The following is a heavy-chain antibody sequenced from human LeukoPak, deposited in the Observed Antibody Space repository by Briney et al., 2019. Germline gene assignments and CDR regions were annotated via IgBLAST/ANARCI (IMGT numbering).Heavy chain of an antibody. CDR2: INHSGST. Sequence: SETLSLTCAVYGGSFSGYYWSWIRQPPGKGLEWIGEINHSGSTNYNPSLKSRVTISVDTSKNQFSLKLSSVTATDTAAYYCAREVSDGYNRWGQGTLVTVSS. CDR1: GGSFSGYY. CDR3: AREVSDGYNR. J-gene: IGHJ4*02. D-gene: IGHD5-24*01. V-gene: IGHV4-34*01.